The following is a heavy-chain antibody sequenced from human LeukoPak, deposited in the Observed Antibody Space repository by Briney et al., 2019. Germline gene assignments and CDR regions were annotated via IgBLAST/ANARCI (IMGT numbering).Heavy chain of an antibody. D-gene: IGHD3-10*01. J-gene: IGHJ4*02. V-gene: IGHV1-69*05. CDR2: FIPMFGTA. Sequence: AAAKVSCMRPLGTLISYATSAVRQAPGQRGEWVGGFIPMFGTANYAQKFQGRVTIPTDESTSTAYMEQSSLRSEDTGVYYCARTMVRCPRMGYYFDYWGQGTLVTVSS. CDR3: ARTMVRCPRMGYYFDY. CDR1: LGTLISYA.